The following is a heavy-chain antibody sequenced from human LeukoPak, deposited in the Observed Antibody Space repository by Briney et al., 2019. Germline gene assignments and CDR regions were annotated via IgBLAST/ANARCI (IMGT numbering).Heavy chain of an antibody. V-gene: IGHV3-23*01. Sequence: GGSLRLSCAASGFTFSSYAMSWVRQAPGKGLEWVSAISGSGGSTYYADSVKGRFTISRDNSKNTLYLQMNSLKASDTAMYYCARLQTPYSSSWYGFDYWGQGTLVTVSS. J-gene: IGHJ4*02. D-gene: IGHD6-13*01. CDR1: GFTFSSYA. CDR3: ARLQTPYSSSWYGFDY. CDR2: ISGSGGST.